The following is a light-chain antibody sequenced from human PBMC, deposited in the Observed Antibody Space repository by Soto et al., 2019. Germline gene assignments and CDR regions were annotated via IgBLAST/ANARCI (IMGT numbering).Light chain of an antibody. CDR3: HQRNNWPLT. J-gene: IGKJ4*01. V-gene: IGKV3-11*01. CDR1: QSVDNY. CDR2: DAS. Sequence: EVVLTQSPATLSLSPGERATLSCRASQSVDNYLAWYQQKPGQAPRLLIYDASNRATGIPARFSGSGSGTDFTLTISSLEPEDFAVYYCHQRNNWPLTFGGGTKVDIK.